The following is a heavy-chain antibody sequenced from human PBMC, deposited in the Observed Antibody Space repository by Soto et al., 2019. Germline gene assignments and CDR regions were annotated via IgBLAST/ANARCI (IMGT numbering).Heavy chain of an antibody. CDR1: GGSISSGGYY. J-gene: IGHJ6*02. Sequence: PSETLSLTCTVSGGSISSGGYYWSWIRQHPGKGLEWIGYIYYSGSTYYNPSLKSRVTISVDTSKNQFSLKLSSVTAADTAVYYYARVKQLGPSYYYYYGMDVWGQGTTVTVSS. CDR2: IYYSGST. V-gene: IGHV4-31*03. D-gene: IGHD6-13*01. CDR3: ARVKQLGPSYYYYYGMDV.